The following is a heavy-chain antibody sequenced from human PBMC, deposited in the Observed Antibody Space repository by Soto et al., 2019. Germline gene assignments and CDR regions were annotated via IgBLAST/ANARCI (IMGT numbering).Heavy chain of an antibody. D-gene: IGHD6-6*01. CDR1: GGSISSYY. CDR3: ARGGVAARPLSFDY. J-gene: IGHJ4*02. CDR2: IYYSGST. Sequence: TLSLPCPVSGGSISSYYWSWIRQPPGKGLEWIGYIYYSGSTNYNPSLKSRVTISVDTSKNQFSLKLSSVTAADTAVYYCARGGVAARPLSFDYWGQGTLVTVSS. V-gene: IGHV4-59*01.